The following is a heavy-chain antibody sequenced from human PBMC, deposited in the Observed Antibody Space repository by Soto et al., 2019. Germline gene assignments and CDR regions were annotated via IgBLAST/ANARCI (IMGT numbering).Heavy chain of an antibody. Sequence: SETLSLTCTVSGGSISSGGYYWSWIRQHPGKGLEWIGYIYYSGSTYYNPSLKSRVTISVDTSKNQFSLKLSSVTAADTAVYYCARGRITFGGVIAYFDYWGQGTLVTVSS. CDR3: ARGRITFGGVIAYFDY. D-gene: IGHD3-16*02. CDR1: GGSISSGGYY. V-gene: IGHV4-31*03. J-gene: IGHJ4*02. CDR2: IYYSGST.